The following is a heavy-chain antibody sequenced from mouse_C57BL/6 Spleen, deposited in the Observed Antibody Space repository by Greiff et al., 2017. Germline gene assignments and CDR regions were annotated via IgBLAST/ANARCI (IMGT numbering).Heavy chain of an antibody. CDR2: IYPSDSET. V-gene: IGHV1-61*01. CDR1: GYTFTSYW. D-gene: IGHD1-1*01. Sequence: QVQLQQPGAELVRPGSSVKLSCKASGYTFTSYWMDWVKQRPGQGLEWIGNIYPSDSETHYNQKFKDKATLTVDKSSSTAYMQLSSLTSADSAVYYCARHYCSSYGTYWGQGTLVTVSA. J-gene: IGHJ3*01. CDR3: ARHYCSSYGTY.